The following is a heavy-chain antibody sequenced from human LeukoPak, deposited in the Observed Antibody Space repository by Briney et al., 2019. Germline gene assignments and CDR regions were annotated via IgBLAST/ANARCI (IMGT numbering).Heavy chain of an antibody. CDR1: GFTFSSHA. J-gene: IGHJ3*01. Sequence: GGSLRLSCAASGFTFSSHAMSWARQAPGKGLQWVSAVSPGGDKTYYADSVKGRFTVSRDNSRNTLYLQMNSLRADDTAVYCCAKEKAVARSSGWHAFDVWGQGSLVTVS. V-gene: IGHV3-23*01. D-gene: IGHD6-19*01. CDR3: AKEKAVARSSGWHAFDV. CDR2: VSPGGDKT.